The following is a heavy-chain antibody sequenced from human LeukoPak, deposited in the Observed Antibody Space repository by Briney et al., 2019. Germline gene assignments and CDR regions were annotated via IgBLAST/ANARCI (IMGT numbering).Heavy chain of an antibody. J-gene: IGHJ4*02. CDR1: GGTFSSYA. CDR2: IIPIFGTA. Sequence: SVKVSCKASGGTFSSYAISWARQAPGQGLEWMGGIIPIFGTANYAQKFQGRVTITADKSTSTAYMELSSLRSEDTAVYYCARQRIGRVVVVAAYFDYWGQGTLVTVSS. CDR3: ARQRIGRVVVVAAYFDY. D-gene: IGHD2-15*01. V-gene: IGHV1-69*06.